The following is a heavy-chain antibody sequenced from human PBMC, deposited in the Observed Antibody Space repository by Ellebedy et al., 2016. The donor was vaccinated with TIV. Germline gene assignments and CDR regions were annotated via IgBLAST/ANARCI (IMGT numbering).Heavy chain of an antibody. J-gene: IGHJ6*02. Sequence: ASVKVSCKASGGTFSSYAISWVRQAPGQGLEWMGWINPNSGGTNYAQKFQGRVTMTRDTSISTAYMELSRLRSDDTAVYYCASHGSGSYQGYYYGMDVWGQGTTVTVSS. D-gene: IGHD3-10*01. CDR3: ASHGSGSYQGYYYGMDV. V-gene: IGHV1-2*02. CDR1: GGTFSSYA. CDR2: INPNSGGT.